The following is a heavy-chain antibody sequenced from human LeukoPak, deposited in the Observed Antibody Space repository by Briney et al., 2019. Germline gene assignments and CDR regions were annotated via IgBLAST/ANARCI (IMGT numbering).Heavy chain of an antibody. Sequence: ASVKVSCKASGGTFSSYAISWVRQAPGQGLEWMGGIIPIFGTANYAQKFQGRVTITADESTSTAYMELSSLRSEDTAVYYCARDRPPRSGPVVVTATDAFDIWGQGTMVTVSS. CDR3: ARDRPPRSGPVVVTATDAFDI. J-gene: IGHJ3*02. V-gene: IGHV1-69*13. CDR1: GGTFSSYA. CDR2: IIPIFGTA. D-gene: IGHD2-21*02.